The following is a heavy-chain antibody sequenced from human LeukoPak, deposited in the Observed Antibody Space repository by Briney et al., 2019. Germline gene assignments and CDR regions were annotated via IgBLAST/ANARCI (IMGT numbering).Heavy chain of an antibody. J-gene: IGHJ4*02. D-gene: IGHD3-22*01. CDR2: IYTGDGT. CDR1: GFTVNSTY. CDR3: ARDTYYYDSRYDY. Sequence: AGGSLRLSCAASGFTVNSTYMNWVRQAPGKGLEWVSVIYTGDGTYYADSVKGRFTISRDNSKNTVFLQMNSLRAEDTAVYYCARDTYYYDSRYDYWGQGTLVTVSS. V-gene: IGHV3-53*01.